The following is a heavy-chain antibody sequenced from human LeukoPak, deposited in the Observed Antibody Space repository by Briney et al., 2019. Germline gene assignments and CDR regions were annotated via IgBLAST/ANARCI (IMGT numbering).Heavy chain of an antibody. CDR3: ARDNYYGSGGYYYGMDV. J-gene: IGHJ6*04. Sequence: SETLSLTCAVSGVTISNSNWWRWVCPPPGKGLEWIGEIYHSGSTKYNPSLKSRVTISVDKSKNQFSLKLSSVAAADTAVYYCARDNYYGSGGYYYGMDVWGKGTTVTVSS. CDR2: IYHSGST. D-gene: IGHD3-10*01. V-gene: IGHV4-4*02. CDR1: GVTISNSNW.